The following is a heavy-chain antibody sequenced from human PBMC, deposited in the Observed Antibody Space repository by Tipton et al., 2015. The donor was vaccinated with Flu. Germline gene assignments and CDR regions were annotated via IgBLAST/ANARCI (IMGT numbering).Heavy chain of an antibody. J-gene: IGHJ6*02. V-gene: IGHV4-4*09. CDR1: GDSIGSGYY. CDR2: IYNNRYT. Sequence: TLSLTCSVSGDSIGSGYYWGWIRQPPGKGLEWIGYIYNNRYTKYNPSLKSRVTISVDTSKKQFSLDLRSVTAADTAIYFCARAESSVWAGYYYGLDLWGQGATVTVSS. D-gene: IGHD6-19*01. CDR3: ARAESSVWAGYYYGLDL.